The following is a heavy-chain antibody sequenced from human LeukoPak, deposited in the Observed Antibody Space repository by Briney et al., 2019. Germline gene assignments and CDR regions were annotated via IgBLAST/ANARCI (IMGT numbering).Heavy chain of an antibody. V-gene: IGHV3-21*04. CDR1: GFTFSNYS. J-gene: IGHJ4*02. Sequence: GGSLRLSCAASGFTFSNYSMNWVRQAPGKGLGRVSSISSSSRYIYYADSVKGRFTISRDNAKNSLYLQMNSLRAEDTAVNYCAKSASGSYYYWGQGTLVTVSS. CDR2: ISSSSRYI. CDR3: AKSASGSYYY. D-gene: IGHD1-26*01.